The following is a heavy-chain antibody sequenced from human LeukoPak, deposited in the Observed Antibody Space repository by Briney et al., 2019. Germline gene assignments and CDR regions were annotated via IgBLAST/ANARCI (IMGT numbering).Heavy chain of an antibody. Sequence: APVKDSCKASGYTFTTYYMHWVRQAPGQGLEWMGIIDPSGGSTSYAQKFQGRVTMTRDTSTSTVYMELSSLRSDDTAVYYCARLSQQTFDIWGQGTLVTVCS. CDR2: IDPSGGST. J-gene: IGHJ3*02. V-gene: IGHV1-46*01. CDR3: ARLSQQTFDI. CDR1: GYTFTTYY.